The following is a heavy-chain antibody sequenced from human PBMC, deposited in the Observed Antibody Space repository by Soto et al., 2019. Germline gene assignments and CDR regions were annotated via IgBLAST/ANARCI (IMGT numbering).Heavy chain of an antibody. CDR1: GGSISSYY. D-gene: IGHD2-15*01. J-gene: IGHJ5*02. CDR3: ARGAYCSGGSCYSEWFDP. Sequence: SETLSLTCTVSGGSISSYYWSWIRQPPGKGLEWIGYIYYSGSTNYNPSLKSRVTISVDTSKNQFSLKLSSVTAADTAVYYCARGAYCSGGSCYSEWFDPWGQGTLVTVSS. V-gene: IGHV4-59*01. CDR2: IYYSGST.